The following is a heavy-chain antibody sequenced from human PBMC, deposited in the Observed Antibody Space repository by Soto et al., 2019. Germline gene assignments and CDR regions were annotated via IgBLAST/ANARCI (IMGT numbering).Heavy chain of an antibody. Sequence: SVKVSCKASGGTFSSYAISWVRQAPGQGLEWMGGIIPIFGTANYAQKFQGRVTITADESTSTAYTELSSLRSEDTAVYYCARKARYSSPPMGFDIWGQGTMVTV. CDR2: IIPIFGTA. D-gene: IGHD6-19*01. CDR1: GGTFSSYA. CDR3: ARKARYSSPPMGFDI. V-gene: IGHV1-69*13. J-gene: IGHJ3*02.